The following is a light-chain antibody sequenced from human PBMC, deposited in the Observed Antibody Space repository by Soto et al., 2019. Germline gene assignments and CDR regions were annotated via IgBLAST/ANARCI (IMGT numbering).Light chain of an antibody. V-gene: IGKV3-15*01. CDR3: QQYDNWPPIT. Sequence: EIVPTQSPATLSVSHSDGATISCMASQGISTNLAWYQQKPGQSPRLLIYGASTRAAGIPARFRGSRSGTEFTLTISSLLSEDFAVYYCQQYDNWPPITVGQGTRLEIK. J-gene: IGKJ5*01. CDR1: QGISTN. CDR2: GAS.